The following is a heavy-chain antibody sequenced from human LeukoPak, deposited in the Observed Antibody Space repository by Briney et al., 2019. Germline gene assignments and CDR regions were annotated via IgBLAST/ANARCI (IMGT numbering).Heavy chain of an antibody. Sequence: SETLSLTCTGSGVSISSYYWNWIRQAPGKGLEGIGNIYYSGSSNYNPSLRGRVTISLDTSKNQFSLKLSSVTAADTAVYYCARFPYGAYGLDYWGQGTLVTVSS. CDR1: GVSISSYY. CDR2: IYYSGSS. D-gene: IGHD4-17*01. CDR3: ARFPYGAYGLDY. J-gene: IGHJ4*02. V-gene: IGHV4-59*08.